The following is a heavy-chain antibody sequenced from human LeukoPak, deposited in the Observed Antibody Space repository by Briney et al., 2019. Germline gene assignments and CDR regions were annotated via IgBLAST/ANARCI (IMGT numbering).Heavy chain of an antibody. D-gene: IGHD2-15*01. V-gene: IGHV1-8*01. Sequence: ASVKVSCKASGYTFTSYDINWVRQATGQGLEWMGWMNPNSGNTGYAQKFQGRVTMTRNTSISTAYMEPSSLRSDDTAVYYCARDQDIVVVVAALRQREMGGFDPWGQGTLVTVSS. CDR1: GYTFTSYD. J-gene: IGHJ5*02. CDR3: ARDQDIVVVVAALRQREMGGFDP. CDR2: MNPNSGNT.